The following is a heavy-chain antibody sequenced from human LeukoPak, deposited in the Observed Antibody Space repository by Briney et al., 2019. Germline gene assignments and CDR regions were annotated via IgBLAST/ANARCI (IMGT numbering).Heavy chain of an antibody. D-gene: IGHD6-13*01. CDR2: INHSGST. Sequence: KPSETLSLTCAVYGGSFSGYYWSWIRQPPGKGLEWIGEINHSGSTNYSPSLKSRATISVDTSKNQFSLKLSSVTAADTAVYYCARGSEIAAAGTGYSFDYWGQGTLVTVSS. CDR3: ARGSEIAAAGTGYSFDY. J-gene: IGHJ4*02. V-gene: IGHV4-34*01. CDR1: GGSFSGYY.